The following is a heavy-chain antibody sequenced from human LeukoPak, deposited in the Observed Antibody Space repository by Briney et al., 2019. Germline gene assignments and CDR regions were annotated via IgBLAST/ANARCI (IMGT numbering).Heavy chain of an antibody. V-gene: IGHV3-48*03. CDR3: ARSYGDYDWYFDL. Sequence: GGSLRLSCAASGFTFSSYEMNWVRQAPGKGLEWVSYISSSGSTIYYADSVKGRFTISRDNAKNSLYLRMNSLRAEDTAVYYCARSYGDYDWYFDLWGRGTLVTVSS. CDR2: ISSSGSTI. CDR1: GFTFSSYE. J-gene: IGHJ2*01. D-gene: IGHD4-17*01.